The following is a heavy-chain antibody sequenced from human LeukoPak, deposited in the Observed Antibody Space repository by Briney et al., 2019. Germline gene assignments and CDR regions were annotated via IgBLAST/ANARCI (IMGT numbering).Heavy chain of an antibody. CDR2: ISGSGGST. Sequence: GGSLRLSCAASGFTFSSYAMSWVRQAPGKGLEWVSAISGSGGSTYYADSVKGRFTISRDNSKNTLYLQMNSLRAEDTAVYYCAKASAMIVVVSKHFDYWGQGTLVTVSS. CDR3: AKASAMIVVVSKHFDY. V-gene: IGHV3-23*01. D-gene: IGHD3-22*01. J-gene: IGHJ4*02. CDR1: GFTFSSYA.